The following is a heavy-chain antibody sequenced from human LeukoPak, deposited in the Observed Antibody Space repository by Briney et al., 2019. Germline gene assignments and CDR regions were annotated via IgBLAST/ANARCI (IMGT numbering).Heavy chain of an antibody. V-gene: IGHV3-30*03. D-gene: IGHD2-2*01. CDR2: MSHDGVKT. CDR1: GFEFSSYV. J-gene: IGHJ4*02. CDR3: ARDGCTTTTCYDY. Sequence: GGSLRLSCSASGFEFSSYVLHWIRQAPGKGLEWVAVMSHDGVKTHYADSVKGRFTISRDGPKNTLYLQMNSLRAEDTAVYYCARDGCTTTTCYDYWGQGTLVTVSS.